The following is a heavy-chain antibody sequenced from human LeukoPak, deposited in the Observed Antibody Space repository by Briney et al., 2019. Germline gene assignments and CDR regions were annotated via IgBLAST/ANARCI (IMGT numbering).Heavy chain of an antibody. CDR3: ARDFHSWSRDF. V-gene: IGHV1-18*04. CDR1: GYTFTSYY. J-gene: IGHJ4*02. CDR2: ISAYNGNT. D-gene: IGHD6-13*01. Sequence: ASVKVSCKASGYTFTSYYMHWVRQAPGQGLEWMGWISAYNGNTNYAQKLQGRVTMTTDTSASTAYMELRSLRSDDTAVYYCARDFHSWSRDFWGQGTLVTVSS.